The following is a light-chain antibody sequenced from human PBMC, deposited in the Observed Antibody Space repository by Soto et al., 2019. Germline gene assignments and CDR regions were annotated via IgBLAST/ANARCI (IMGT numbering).Light chain of an antibody. CDR2: LEGSGSY. CDR3: ETWGSNTHV. Sequence: QLVLTQSSSASASLGSSVKLTCTLSSGHSSYIIAWHQQQPGKAPRYLMKLEGSGSYNKGSGVPFRFSDSSSGADRDLTISQLQSEDEADYYCETWGSNTHVFGGGTKLTVL. J-gene: IGLJ2*01. V-gene: IGLV4-60*03. CDR1: SGHSSYI.